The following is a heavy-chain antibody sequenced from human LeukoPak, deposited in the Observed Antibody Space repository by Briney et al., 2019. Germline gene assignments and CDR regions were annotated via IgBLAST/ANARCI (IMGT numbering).Heavy chain of an antibody. CDR3: ARAGVVPAAINRAFDI. D-gene: IGHD2-2*02. Sequence: SETLSLTCTVSGGSISSSSYYWGWIRQPPGKGLEWFGSIYYSGSTYYNPSLKSRVTISVDTSKNQFSLKLSSVTAADTAVYYCARAGVVPAAINRAFDIWGQGSVVTVSS. CDR2: IYYSGST. CDR1: GGSISSSSYY. J-gene: IGHJ3*02. V-gene: IGHV4-39*01.